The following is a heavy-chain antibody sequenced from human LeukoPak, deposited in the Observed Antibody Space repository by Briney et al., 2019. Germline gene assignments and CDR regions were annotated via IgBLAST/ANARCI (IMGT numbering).Heavy chain of an antibody. J-gene: IGHJ4*02. Sequence: PGGSLRLSCAASGFTFSSYEMSWVRQAPGKGLEWVSYISSSGSTIYYADSVEGRFTIFRDNAKNSQYLQMNSLRVEDTALYYSARAQTYGDSRLLLDYWGQGTLVTVSS. V-gene: IGHV3-48*03. CDR3: ARAQTYGDSRLLLDY. CDR2: ISSSGSTI. D-gene: IGHD4-17*01. CDR1: GFTFSSYE.